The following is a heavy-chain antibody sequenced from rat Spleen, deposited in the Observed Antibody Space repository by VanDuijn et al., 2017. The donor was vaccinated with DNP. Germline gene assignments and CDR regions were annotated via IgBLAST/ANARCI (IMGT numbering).Heavy chain of an antibody. D-gene: IGHD1-7*01. Sequence: EVQLVESGGGLVRPGRSMKLSCAASGFTFSSFPMAWVRQAPKRVMEWVATISTGGGTTYYRDSVMGRFTISRDNAKSNLYLQMDSLRSEDTATYYCTTDFGTTGIRYYYAMDAWGQGTSVTVSS. J-gene: IGHJ4*01. CDR1: GFTFSSFP. CDR2: ISTGGGTT. CDR3: TTDFGTTGIRYYYAMDA. V-gene: IGHV5-46*01.